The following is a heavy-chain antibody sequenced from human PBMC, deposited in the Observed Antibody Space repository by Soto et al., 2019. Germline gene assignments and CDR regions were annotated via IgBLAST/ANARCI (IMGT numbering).Heavy chain of an antibody. CDR1: GGTFTYYG. CDR3: ARDLGTTIAGPPRRETYGGLDP. D-gene: IGHD3-22*01. CDR2: IIPIIGPA. Sequence: QVQLVQSGAEVKRPGSSVKLSCKASGGTFTYYGISWVRQAPGQGLEWMGGIIPIIGPATYAQKFQGRVTITADQSTSTAYMELSSLGSEHTALYYCARDLGTTIAGPPRRETYGGLDPWGQGTLVTVFS. V-gene: IGHV1-69*01. J-gene: IGHJ5*02.